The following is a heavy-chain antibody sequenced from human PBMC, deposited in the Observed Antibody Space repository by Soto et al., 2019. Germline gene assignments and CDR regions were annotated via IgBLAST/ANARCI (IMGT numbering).Heavy chain of an antibody. CDR1: GGTFSSYA. V-gene: IGHV1-69*13. Sequence: SVKVSCKASGGTFSSYAISWVRQAPGQGLEWMGGIIPIFGTANYAQKFQGRVTITADESTSTAYMELSSLRSEDTAVYYCARGAGAGDHVVLTAYYFAYWGQGTLVTVSS. J-gene: IGHJ4*02. CDR3: ARGAGAGDHVVLTAYYFAY. CDR2: IIPIFGTA. D-gene: IGHD1-20*01.